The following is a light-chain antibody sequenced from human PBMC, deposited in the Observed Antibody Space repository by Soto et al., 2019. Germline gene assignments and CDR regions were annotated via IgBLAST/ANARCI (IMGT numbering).Light chain of an antibody. Sequence: IPLTHSPSTLSASVEDRVIITCRASQSISNHLNWYQQKPGKAPKLLIFAASSLQSGVPSRFSGSRSGPDFTLTISSLQPEDFATYYCQQSYSSPPTFGQGTQVDIK. J-gene: IGKJ1*01. V-gene: IGKV1-39*01. CDR1: QSISNH. CDR3: QQSYSSPPT. CDR2: AAS.